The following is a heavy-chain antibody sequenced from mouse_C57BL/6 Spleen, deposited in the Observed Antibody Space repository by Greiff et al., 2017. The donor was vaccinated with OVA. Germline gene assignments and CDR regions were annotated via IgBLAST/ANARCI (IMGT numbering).Heavy chain of an antibody. CDR3: ARLYDYGYFDV. V-gene: IGHV1-52*01. Sequence: QVQLQQPGAELVRPGSSVKLSCKASGYTFTSYWMHWVKQRPIQGLEWIGNIDPSDSETHYNQKFKDKATLTVDKSSSTAYMQLSSLTSEDSAVYYCARLYDYGYFDVWGTGTTVTVSS. J-gene: IGHJ1*03. CDR2: IDPSDSET. D-gene: IGHD2-3*01. CDR1: GYTFTSYW.